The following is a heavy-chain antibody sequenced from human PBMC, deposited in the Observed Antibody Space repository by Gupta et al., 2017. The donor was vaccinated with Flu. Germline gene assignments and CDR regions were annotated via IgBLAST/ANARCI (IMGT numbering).Heavy chain of an antibody. CDR3: ARDRLMVGASHFDY. CDR1: GFTFSSYG. J-gene: IGHJ4*02. Sequence: QVQLVESGGGVVQPGRSLRLSCAASGFTFSSYGMHWVRQAPGKGLEWVAVIWYDGSNKYYADSVKGRFTISRDNSKNTLYLQMNSLRAEDTAVYYCARDRLMVGASHFDYWGQGTLVTVSS. CDR2: IWYDGSNK. D-gene: IGHD1-26*01. V-gene: IGHV3-33*01.